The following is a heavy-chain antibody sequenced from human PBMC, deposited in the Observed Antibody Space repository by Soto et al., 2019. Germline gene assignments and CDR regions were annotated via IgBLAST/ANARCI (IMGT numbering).Heavy chain of an antibody. D-gene: IGHD6-19*01. J-gene: IGHJ4*02. Sequence: SVKVSCKASGGTFSIYAISCVLQAPGQGLEWMGGIIPIFGTANYAQKFQGRVTITADKSTSTAYMELSSLRSEDTAVYYCARLNSAVAGPDYWGQGTLVTVSS. CDR3: ARLNSAVAGPDY. V-gene: IGHV1-69*06. CDR2: IIPIFGTA. CDR1: GGTFSIYA.